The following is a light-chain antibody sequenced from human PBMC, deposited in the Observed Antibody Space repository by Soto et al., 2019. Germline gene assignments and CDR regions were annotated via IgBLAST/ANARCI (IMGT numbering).Light chain of an antibody. V-gene: IGLV2-14*01. CDR2: EVN. CDR1: SGDVGSYKY. CDR3: SSYTITSTLVI. Sequence: QSALTQPASVSGSPGQSISVSCTGSSGDVGSYKYVSWYQQHPGKAPKLLIYEVNKRPSGVSDRFTGSKSGNTASLTISGLQAEDAADYYCSSYTITSTLVIFGGGTKLPVL. J-gene: IGLJ2*01.